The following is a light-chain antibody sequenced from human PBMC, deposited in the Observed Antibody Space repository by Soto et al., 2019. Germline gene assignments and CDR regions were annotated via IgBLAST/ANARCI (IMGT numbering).Light chain of an antibody. CDR3: FSYTTSITWV. CDR1: SSDIGNYNY. Sequence: QSALTQPASVSGSPGQSITISCTGTSSDIGNYNYVSWFQQHPGKAPKLIISEVSNRPSGVSNRFSGSKSGNTASLTISGVQAEDEADYYCFSYTTSITWVFGGGTKLTVL. CDR2: EVS. V-gene: IGLV2-14*01. J-gene: IGLJ3*02.